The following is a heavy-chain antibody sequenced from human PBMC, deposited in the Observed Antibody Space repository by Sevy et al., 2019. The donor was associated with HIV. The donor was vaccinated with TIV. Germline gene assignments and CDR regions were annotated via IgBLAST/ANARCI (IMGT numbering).Heavy chain of an antibody. Sequence: GGSLRLSCAASGFTFSSYWMSWVRQAPGKGLEWVANIKQDGSEKYDVDSVKGRFTISRENAKNSLYLQMNSLRAEDPAVYYCARVATDNDHYFDYWGQGTLVTVSS. CDR2: IKQDGSEK. D-gene: IGHD1-1*01. CDR3: ARVATDNDHYFDY. CDR1: GFTFSSYW. V-gene: IGHV3-7*01. J-gene: IGHJ4*02.